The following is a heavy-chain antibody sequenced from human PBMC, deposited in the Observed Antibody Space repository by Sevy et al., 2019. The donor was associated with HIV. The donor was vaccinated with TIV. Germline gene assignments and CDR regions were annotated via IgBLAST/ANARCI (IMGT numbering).Heavy chain of an antibody. Sequence: GRSRRLSCAASGFTFSSYGMHWVRQAPGKGLEWVAVISYDGSNKYYAESVKGRFTISRVNSENTLYLQMNRLRAEESAVYYCAKGDSYYYDGSCYLDFWGQGTMVTVSS. CDR2: ISYDGSNK. V-gene: IGHV3-30*18. D-gene: IGHD3-22*01. CDR3: AKGDSYYYDGSCYLDF. CDR1: GFTFSSYG. J-gene: IGHJ4*02.